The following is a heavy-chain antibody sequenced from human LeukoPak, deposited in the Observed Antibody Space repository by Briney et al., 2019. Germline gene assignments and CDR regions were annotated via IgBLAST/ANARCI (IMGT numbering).Heavy chain of an antibody. V-gene: IGHV4-59*08. CDR1: GGSISSYY. Sequence: SETLSLTCTVSGGSISSYYWSWIRQPPGKGLEWIGYIYYSGSTNYNPSLKSRVTISVDTSKNQFSLKLSSMTAADTAVYYWARNSGLGFPRPDYRHFDYWGQGTLVTVSS. CDR2: IYYSGST. D-gene: IGHD4-11*01. CDR3: ARNSGLGFPRPDYRHFDY. J-gene: IGHJ4*02.